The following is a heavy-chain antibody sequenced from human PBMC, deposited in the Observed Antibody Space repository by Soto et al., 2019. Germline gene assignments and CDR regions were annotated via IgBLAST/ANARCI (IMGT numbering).Heavy chain of an antibody. Sequence: PSETLSLTCTVPGGSISSGGYYWRWIRQHPGKGLEWIGYIYYSGSTYYKPSIKSRVTISVDTSKNQFSLKLSSVTAADTAVYYCARVSEDSSGYYYARDDAFDIWGQGTMVTVSS. J-gene: IGHJ3*02. D-gene: IGHD3-22*01. CDR2: IYYSGST. CDR1: GGSISSGGYY. CDR3: ARVSEDSSGYYYARDDAFDI. V-gene: IGHV4-31*03.